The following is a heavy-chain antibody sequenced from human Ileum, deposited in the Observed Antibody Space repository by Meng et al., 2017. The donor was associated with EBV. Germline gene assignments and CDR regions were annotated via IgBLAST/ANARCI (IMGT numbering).Heavy chain of an antibody. V-gene: IGHV4-59*08. CDR3: ARGGWSLDY. CDR1: GGSISSYY. J-gene: IGHJ4*02. Sequence: GKLQGSGPGLVKPSETLSLTCTVSGGSISSYYWSWIRQPPGKGLEWIGYIYYSGSTNYNPSLKSRVTISVDTSKNQFSLNLSSVTAADTAVYYCARGGWSLDYWGQGTLVTVSS. CDR2: IYYSGST. D-gene: IGHD2-15*01.